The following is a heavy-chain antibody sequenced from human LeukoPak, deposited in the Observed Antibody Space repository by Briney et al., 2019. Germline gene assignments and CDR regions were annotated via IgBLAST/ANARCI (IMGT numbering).Heavy chain of an antibody. CDR2: ISSSSSTI. V-gene: IGHV3-48*04. J-gene: IGHJ3*02. Sequence: LKPTRANTGLNFSSLSLSWVRNVQKKGLEWVSYISSSSSTIYYADSVKGRFTISRDNAKNSLYLQMNSLRAEDTAVYYCARTHLGAFDIWGQGTMVTVSS. CDR3: ARTHLGAFDI. D-gene: IGHD3-10*01. CDR1: GLNFSSLS.